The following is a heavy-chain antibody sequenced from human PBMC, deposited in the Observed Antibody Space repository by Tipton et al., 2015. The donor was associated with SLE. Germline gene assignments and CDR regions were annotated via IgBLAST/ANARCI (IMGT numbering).Heavy chain of an antibody. V-gene: IGHV4-61*10. J-gene: IGHJ3*02. CDR3: ATIRIVEGLMTAFDI. Sequence: TLSLTCVVSGGSISSDGSYWSWVRQPAGKGLQWIGHTDQSGRSYYNPSLKSRATISIDTSKKQFSLNLRSVTAADTAVYYCATIRIVEGLMTAFDIWGQGTMVTVSS. D-gene: IGHD1-26*01. CDR1: GGSISSDGSY. CDR2: TDQSGRS.